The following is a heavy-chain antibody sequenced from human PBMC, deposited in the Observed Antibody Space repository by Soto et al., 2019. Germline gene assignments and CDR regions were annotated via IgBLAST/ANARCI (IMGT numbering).Heavy chain of an antibody. D-gene: IGHD1-26*01. J-gene: IGHJ5*01. CDR3: ARAFGGSYDS. V-gene: IGHV3-53*02. CDR1: GFTVSSYY. Sequence: EGQLVETGGGLIQPGGSLRLSCAASGFTVSSYYMNWVRQVPEKGLEWVSDIYSSGHTFYADFVRGRFTISRDTSKNTLYLQMNSRRVEDTAVYYCARAFGGSYDSCGQGTLVTVSS. CDR2: IYSSGHT.